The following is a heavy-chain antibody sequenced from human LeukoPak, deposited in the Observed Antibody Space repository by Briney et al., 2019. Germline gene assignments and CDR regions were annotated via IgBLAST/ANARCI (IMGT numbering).Heavy chain of an antibody. Sequence: SETLSLTCTVSGGGISSGSYYWSWIRQPAGKGLEWIGRIYTSGSTNYNPSLKSRVTITVDTSKNQFSLKLSSVTAADTAVYYCAIAVITMIVPSGDWFDPWGQGTLVTVSS. J-gene: IGHJ5*02. CDR3: AIAVITMIVPSGDWFDP. CDR2: IYTSGST. D-gene: IGHD3-22*01. V-gene: IGHV4-61*02. CDR1: GGGISSGSYY.